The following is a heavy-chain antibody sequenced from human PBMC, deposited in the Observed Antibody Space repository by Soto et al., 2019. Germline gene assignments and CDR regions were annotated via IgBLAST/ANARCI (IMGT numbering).Heavy chain of an antibody. CDR2: MNPNSGNT. CDR3: ARGPYGRYGSGVSCFPLGPWLIDV. D-gene: IGHD2-15*01. J-gene: IGHJ6*02. V-gene: IGHV1-8*01. CDR1: GYTFTSYD. Sequence: QVQLVQSGAEVKKPGASVKVSCKASGYTFTSYDINWVRQATGQGLEWMGWMNPNSGNTGYAQKFQGRVNMTRNTSLCTVYMELSSMRSEDTAVYYCARGPYGRYGSGVSCFPLGPWLIDVWGQGITVTGS.